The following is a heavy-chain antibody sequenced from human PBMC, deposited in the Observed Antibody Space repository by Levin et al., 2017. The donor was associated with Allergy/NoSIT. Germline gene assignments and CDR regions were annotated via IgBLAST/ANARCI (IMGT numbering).Heavy chain of an antibody. D-gene: IGHD3-10*01. CDR3: AKEQGYRGIEY. V-gene: IGHV3-23*01. CDR1: GFSFSTYA. CDR2: ISGGGGTT. Sequence: GGSLRLSCAASGFSFSTYAMSWVRQAPGKGLEWVSAISGGGGTTHYADSVKGRFTISRDNSKSTLDLQMNSLRAEDTAVYYCAKEQGYRGIEYWGQGTLVTVSS. J-gene: IGHJ4*02.